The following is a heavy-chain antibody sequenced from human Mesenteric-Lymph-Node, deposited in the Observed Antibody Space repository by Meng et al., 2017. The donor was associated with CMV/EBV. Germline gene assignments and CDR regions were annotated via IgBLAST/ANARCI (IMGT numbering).Heavy chain of an antibody. J-gene: IGHJ4*02. V-gene: IGHV2-5*01. CDR3: ARGDYYGGEVDY. Sequence: SGPTLVKPTQTLTLTCPFSGFSLSTGGVGVAWIRQPPGKALEWLALIYWNDDKRYSPSLKSRLTITKDTSKNQVVLTMTNMDPVDTATYYCARGDYYGGEVDYWGQGTLVTVSS. D-gene: IGHD4-23*01. CDR2: IYWNDDK. CDR1: GFSLSTGGVG.